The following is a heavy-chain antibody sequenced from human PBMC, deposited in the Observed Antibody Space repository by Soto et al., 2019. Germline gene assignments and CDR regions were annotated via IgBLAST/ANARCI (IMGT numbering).Heavy chain of an antibody. Sequence: QVQLVQSGAEVKKPGSSVKVSCKASGGTFSSYAISWVRQSPGQGLEWMGGIIPIFVTANYAQKFQGRVTSTAADSTSTAYMELSSLRSEDTAVYYCARELSSSWPYNWFDPWGEGTLVTVSS. CDR2: IIPIFVTA. D-gene: IGHD6-13*01. CDR3: ARELSSSWPYNWFDP. J-gene: IGHJ5*02. V-gene: IGHV1-69*12. CDR1: GGTFSSYA.